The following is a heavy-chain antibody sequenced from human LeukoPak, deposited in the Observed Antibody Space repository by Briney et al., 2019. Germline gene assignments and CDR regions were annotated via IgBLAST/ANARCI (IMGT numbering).Heavy chain of an antibody. J-gene: IGHJ4*02. D-gene: IGHD6-13*01. Sequence: GGSLRLSCAASGFTVSSNYMNWVRQAPGKGLEWVGRIRGKTDGETTDYAAPVQGRFTISRDDSKDTLYLQMNSLKTEDTAVYYCILAAAGPAYWGQGTLVTVSS. CDR2: IRGKTDGETT. CDR1: GFTVSSNY. V-gene: IGHV3-15*01. CDR3: ILAAAGPAY.